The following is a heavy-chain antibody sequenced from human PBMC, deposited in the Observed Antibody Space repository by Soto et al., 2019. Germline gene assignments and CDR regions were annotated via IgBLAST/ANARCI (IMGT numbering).Heavy chain of an antibody. V-gene: IGHV1-3*01. J-gene: IGHJ6*03. CDR1: GYTFSTYE. D-gene: IGHD1-26*01. CDR2: INGGNGKS. CDR3: ARGGGATFTHYYYYMDV. Sequence: QDQLVQSGAEVKKPGASVKVSCEASGYTFSTYEMHWVRQAPGQRPEWMGWINGGNGKSKYSETLQGRVTFTRDTSASTAYMELTSLRSEDTAVYYCARGGGATFTHYYYYMDVWGTGTTVTVSS.